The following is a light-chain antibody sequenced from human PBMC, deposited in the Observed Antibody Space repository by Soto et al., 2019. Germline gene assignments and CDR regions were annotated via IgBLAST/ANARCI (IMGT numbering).Light chain of an antibody. J-gene: IGKJ3*01. CDR1: QSVSRN. V-gene: IGKV3-20*01. CDR2: GAS. Sequence: EIVITQSPATLSVSPGARATLSCRASQSVSRNLAWYQQKPGQAPRLLIYGASTRATGIPDRFSGSGSGTEFTLTISRMEPEDFAVDVCQQYGSSLTFGPGTKVDIK. CDR3: QQYGSSLT.